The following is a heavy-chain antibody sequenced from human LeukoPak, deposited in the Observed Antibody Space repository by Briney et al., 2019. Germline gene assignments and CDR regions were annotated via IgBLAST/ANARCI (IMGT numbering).Heavy chain of an antibody. V-gene: IGHV5-51*01. CDR2: IYPGDSDT. D-gene: IGHD1-7*01. CDR1: GYSFTSYW. J-gene: IGHJ3*02. CDR3: ARSTWNYRAFDI. Sequence: GESLKISCKGSGYSFTSYWIGWVRQMPGKGLEWMGIIYPGDSDTRYCPSFQGQVTTSAGKSISTAYLQWSSLKASDTAMYYCARSTWNYRAFDIWGQGTMVTVSS.